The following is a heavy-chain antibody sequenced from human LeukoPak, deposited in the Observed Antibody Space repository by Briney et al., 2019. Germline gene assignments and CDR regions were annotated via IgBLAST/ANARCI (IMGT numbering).Heavy chain of an antibody. Sequence: PGGSLRLSCAPSGFMFNDYALHWVRQAPGKGLEGVSSISWNSGNMYYVDSVKGRFTISRDNSKNTLYLQMNSLRAEDTAVYYCAKDRTYYYGSGNYYWGQGTLVTVSS. CDR1: GFMFNDYA. D-gene: IGHD3-10*01. V-gene: IGHV3-9*01. J-gene: IGHJ4*02. CDR2: ISWNSGNM. CDR3: AKDRTYYYGSGNYY.